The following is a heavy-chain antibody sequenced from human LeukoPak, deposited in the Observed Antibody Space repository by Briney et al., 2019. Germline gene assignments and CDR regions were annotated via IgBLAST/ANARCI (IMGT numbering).Heavy chain of an antibody. CDR3: ARDEGSAYPFDY. V-gene: IGHV4-4*02. J-gene: IGHJ4*02. CDR2: IFHSGIT. D-gene: IGHD3-22*01. CDR1: GGSIRSNKW. Sequence: PSGTLSLTCAVSGGSIRSNKWWTWVRQPPGKGLEWIGEIFHSGITNYNPSLKSRVTMSLDESKNQFSLSLTSVTAADTAVYFCARDEGSAYPFDYWGQGTLVTVSS.